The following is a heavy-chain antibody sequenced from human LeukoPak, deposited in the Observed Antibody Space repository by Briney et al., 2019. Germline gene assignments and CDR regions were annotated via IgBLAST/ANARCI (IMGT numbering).Heavy chain of an antibody. CDR2: INHRGST. V-gene: IGHV4-34*01. D-gene: IGHD2-21*02. CDR1: GGSFSGYY. CDR3: ARGAVVVTGRGAFDI. J-gene: IGHJ3*02. Sequence: SETLSLTCDVYGGSFSGYYWSWIRQPPGKGLEWIGEINHRGSTNYNPSLKSRVTISVDTSKNQFSLKLSSVTAADTAVYYCARGAVVVTGRGAFDIWGQGTMVTVSS.